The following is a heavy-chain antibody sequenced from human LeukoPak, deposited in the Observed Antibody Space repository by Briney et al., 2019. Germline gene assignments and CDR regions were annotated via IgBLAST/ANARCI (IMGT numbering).Heavy chain of an antibody. CDR2: IYYSGST. CDR3: ARYSVATIDMYYFDY. J-gene: IGHJ4*02. Sequence: SETLSLTCTVSGGSIGSSSYYWGWIRQPPGKGLEWIGSIYYSGSTYYNPSLKSRVTISVDTSKNQFSLKLSSVTAADTAVYYCARYSVATIDMYYFDYWGQGTLVTVSS. CDR1: GGSIGSSSYY. V-gene: IGHV4-39*01. D-gene: IGHD5-12*01.